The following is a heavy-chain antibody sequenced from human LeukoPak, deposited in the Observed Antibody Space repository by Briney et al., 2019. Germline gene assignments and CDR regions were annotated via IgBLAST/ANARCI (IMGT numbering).Heavy chain of an antibody. CDR3: AKDTFDY. CDR2: ISYDGSNK. J-gene: IGHJ4*02. Sequence: PGGSLRLSCAASGFTLSSYGMHWVRQAPGKGLEWVAVISYDGSNKYYADSVKGRFTISRDNSKNTLYPQMNSLRAEDTAVYYCAKDTFDYWGQGTLVTVSS. V-gene: IGHV3-30*18. CDR1: GFTLSSYG.